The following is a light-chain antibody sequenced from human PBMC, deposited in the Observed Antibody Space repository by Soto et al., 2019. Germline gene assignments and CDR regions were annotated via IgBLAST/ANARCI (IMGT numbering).Light chain of an antibody. CDR3: SSYAGGIKWV. CDR2: DVT. CDR1: SSDVGGYNF. Sequence: QSVLTQPPSAXXXPGQSVTISCTGTSSDVGGYNFVSWYQQHPGKAPKFMIYDVTKRPSGVPDRFSGSKSGNTASLTVSGLQAEDEADYYCSSYAGGIKWVFGGGTQLTVL. J-gene: IGLJ3*02. V-gene: IGLV2-8*01.